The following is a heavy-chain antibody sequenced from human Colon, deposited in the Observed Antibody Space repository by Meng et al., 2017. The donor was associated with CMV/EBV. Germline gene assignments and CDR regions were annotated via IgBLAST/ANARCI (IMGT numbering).Heavy chain of an antibody. CDR1: GFNVSDNY. CDR3: ARGLTYLGGSTLRAFDY. V-gene: IGHV3-53*01. Sequence: GGSLRLSCAASGFNVSDNYLNWVRQAPGKGLEWVSTIFSGGVTYYADSVKGRFTISRDSSKNMVFLEMSGLTAEDTAVYYCARGLTYLGGSTLRAFDYWGQGTLVTV. CDR2: IFSGGVT. J-gene: IGHJ4*02. D-gene: IGHD1-7*01.